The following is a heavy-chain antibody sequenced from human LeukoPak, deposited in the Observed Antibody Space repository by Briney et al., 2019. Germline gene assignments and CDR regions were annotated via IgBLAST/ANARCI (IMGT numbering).Heavy chain of an antibody. V-gene: IGHV3-23*01. D-gene: IGHD1-1*01. CDR1: GFTFSSYA. Sequence: GGSLRLSCAASGFTFSSYAMSWVRQAPGKGLEWVSAISGSGGSTYYADSVKGRFTISRDNSKNTLHLQMNSLRAEDTAVYYCAKDLIPLTGRPFCFDYWGQGTLVTVSS. CDR2: ISGSGGST. CDR3: AKDLIPLTGRPFCFDY. J-gene: IGHJ4*02.